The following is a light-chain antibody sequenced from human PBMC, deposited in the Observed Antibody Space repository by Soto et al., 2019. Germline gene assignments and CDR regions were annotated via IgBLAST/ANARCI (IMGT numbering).Light chain of an antibody. J-gene: IGKJ1*01. CDR2: DAS. CDR1: QTVRNNY. Sequence: EFVLTQSPGTLSLSPGERATLSCRASQTVRNNYLARYQQKPGQAPRLLIYDASSRATGIPDRFSGGGSGTDFTLTISRLEPEDFAVYYCQQYGSSPKTFGQGTKVDI. V-gene: IGKV3-20*01. CDR3: QQYGSSPKT.